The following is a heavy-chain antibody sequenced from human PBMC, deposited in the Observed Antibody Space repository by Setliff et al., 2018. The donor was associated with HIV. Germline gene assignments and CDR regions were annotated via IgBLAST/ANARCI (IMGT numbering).Heavy chain of an antibody. CDR3: ARDWNYYGSGSYPGY. D-gene: IGHD3-10*01. Sequence: ASVKVSCKDSGYTFTGYYMHWVRQAPGQGLEWMGRINPNSGGTNYAQKFQGRVTMTRDTSISTAYMELSRLRSDDTAVYYCARDWNYYGSGSYPGYWGQGTLVTVSS. V-gene: IGHV1-2*06. J-gene: IGHJ4*02. CDR1: GYTFTGYY. CDR2: INPNSGGT.